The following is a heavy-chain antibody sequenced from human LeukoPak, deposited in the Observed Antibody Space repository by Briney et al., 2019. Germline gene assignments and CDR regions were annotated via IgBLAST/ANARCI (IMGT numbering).Heavy chain of an antibody. Sequence: SETLSLTCTVSGGSISSSYWSWIRQSPGKGLEWIGYFYDTVSTKYNPTLKRRVSISFDTSKNQVSLKLNSVTAAGTAVYYCARHGAFLTRGFCSSSNCYVDGLQTWGQGIMVTVSS. V-gene: IGHV4-59*08. CDR1: GGSISSSY. J-gene: IGHJ3*01. D-gene: IGHD2-2*01. CDR3: ARHGAFLTRGFCSSSNCYVDGLQT. CDR2: FYDTVST.